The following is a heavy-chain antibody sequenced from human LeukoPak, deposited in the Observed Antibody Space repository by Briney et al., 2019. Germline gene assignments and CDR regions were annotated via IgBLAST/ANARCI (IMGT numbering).Heavy chain of an antibody. CDR3: ARGRYTSYGMDV. V-gene: IGHV1-8*01. Sequence: ASVKVSCKASGYTFTSYDINWVRQATGQGLEWMGWMNPNSGNTGYAQKFQGRVTKTRNTSISTAYMELSSLRSEDTAVYYCARGRYTSYGMDVWGQGTTVTVSS. CDR2: MNPNSGNT. J-gene: IGHJ6*02. D-gene: IGHD1-1*01. CDR1: GYTFTSYD.